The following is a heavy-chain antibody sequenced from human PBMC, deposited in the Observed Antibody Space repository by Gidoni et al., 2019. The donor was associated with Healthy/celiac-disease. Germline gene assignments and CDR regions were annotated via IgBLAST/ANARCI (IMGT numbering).Heavy chain of an antibody. CDR1: GFTFSSYG. J-gene: IGHJ4*02. Sequence: QVQLVASGGGVVQPGRSLRLSCAASGFTFSSYGMPWVRQAPGKGLEWVAVIWYDGSNKYYADSVKGRFTISRDNSKNTLYLQMNSLRAEDTAVYYCARGGIVVVPANIDYWGQGTLVTVSS. V-gene: IGHV3-33*08. D-gene: IGHD2-2*01. CDR3: ARGGIVVVPANIDY. CDR2: IWYDGSNK.